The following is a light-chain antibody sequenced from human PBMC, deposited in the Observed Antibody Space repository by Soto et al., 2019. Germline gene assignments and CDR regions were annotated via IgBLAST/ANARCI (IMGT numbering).Light chain of an antibody. Sequence: IVMTQSPATLSVSPGERATLSCRASQNIYSNVAWYQQRPGQAPRLLIYRASTRAPGIPARFSGSGSGTELTLTISIMQSEDFTVDSCLQYHNLWAFGQGTKVDIK. CDR2: RAS. V-gene: IGKV3-15*01. CDR1: QNIYSN. CDR3: LQYHNLWA. J-gene: IGKJ1*01.